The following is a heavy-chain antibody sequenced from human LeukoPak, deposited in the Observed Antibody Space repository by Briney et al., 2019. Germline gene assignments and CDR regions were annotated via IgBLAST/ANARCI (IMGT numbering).Heavy chain of an antibody. D-gene: IGHD2-2*03. CDR1: GYTFTGYY. CDR3: ARDIKSGDCSSTSCPQGFDY. CDR2: INPNSGGT. V-gene: IGHV1-2*02. Sequence: ASVKVSCKASGYTFTGYYMHWVRQAPGKGLEWMGWINPNSGGTNYAQKFQGRVTMTRDTSISTAYMELSRLRSDDTAVYYCARDIKSGDCSSTSCPQGFDYWGQGTLVTVSS. J-gene: IGHJ4*02.